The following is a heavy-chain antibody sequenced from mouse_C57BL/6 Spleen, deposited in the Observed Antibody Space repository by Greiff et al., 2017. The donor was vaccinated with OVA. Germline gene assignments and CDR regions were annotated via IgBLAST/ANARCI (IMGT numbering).Heavy chain of an antibody. CDR3: ARWEVKWYFEV. J-gene: IGHJ1*03. CDR1: GFNIKDYY. Sequence: VQLQQSGAELVKPGASVKLSCTASGFNIKDYYMHWVKQRTEQGLEWIGRIGPEDGETKYAPKFQGKATITADTASNTAYLKLRSLTSEDTAVYYCARWEVKWYFEVWGTGTTVTVSS. D-gene: IGHD2-13*01. V-gene: IGHV14-2*01. CDR2: IGPEDGET.